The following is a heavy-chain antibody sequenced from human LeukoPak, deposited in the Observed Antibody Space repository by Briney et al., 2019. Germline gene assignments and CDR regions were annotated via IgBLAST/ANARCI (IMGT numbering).Heavy chain of an antibody. Sequence: VGSLRLSCAASGFTVSSNSMSWVRQAPGEGLEWVSVIYSGGSTYYADSVKCRFTISRDNSKNTLYLQMNSLRAEDTAVYYCARTYSGYSYGMYWYFDLWGRGTLVTVSS. CDR2: IYSGGST. CDR1: GFTVSSNS. CDR3: ARTYSGYSYGMYWYFDL. J-gene: IGHJ2*01. V-gene: IGHV3-53*01. D-gene: IGHD5-18*01.